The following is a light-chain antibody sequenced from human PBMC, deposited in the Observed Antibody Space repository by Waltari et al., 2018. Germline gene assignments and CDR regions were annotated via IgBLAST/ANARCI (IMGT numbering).Light chain of an antibody. J-gene: IGLJ2*01. CDR2: ANS. CDR1: DTHTGSGYY. V-gene: IGLV1-40*01. Sequence: QSVLTQTPSVSGAPGQTVTPSCTGGDTHTGSGYYFHRSQQVPGTAPRLLRYANSNRPSGIPDRFSGSKSGTSASLTISGLQAEDEGDYHCQSYDRTLGGFVIFGGGTKVTVL. CDR3: QSYDRTLGGFVI.